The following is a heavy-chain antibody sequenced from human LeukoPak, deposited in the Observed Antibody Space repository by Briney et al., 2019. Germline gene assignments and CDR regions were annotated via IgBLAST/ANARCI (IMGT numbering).Heavy chain of an antibody. D-gene: IGHD1-26*01. V-gene: IGHV1-69*13. Sequence: PVKVSCKASGGTFSSYAISWVRQAPGQGLEWMGGIIPIFGTANYAQKFQGRVTITADESTSTAYMELSSLRSEDTAVYYCARAIVGATKGEYYYYGMDVWGQGTTVTVSS. J-gene: IGHJ6*02. CDR1: GGTFSSYA. CDR2: IIPIFGTA. CDR3: ARAIVGATKGEYYYYGMDV.